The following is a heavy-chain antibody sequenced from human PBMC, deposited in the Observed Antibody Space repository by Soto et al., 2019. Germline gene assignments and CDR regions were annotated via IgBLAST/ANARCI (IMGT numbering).Heavy chain of an antibody. J-gene: IGHJ4*02. CDR2: INHRGST. V-gene: IGHV4-34*01. CDR1: GGSFSGYY. CDR3: ARHFSVDYFDY. Sequence: PSETLSLTCAVYGGSFSGYYWSWIRQPPGKGLEWIGEINHRGSTNYNPSLKSRVTISVDTSKNQFSLKLSSVTAADTAVYYCARHFSVDYFDYWGQGALVTVSS.